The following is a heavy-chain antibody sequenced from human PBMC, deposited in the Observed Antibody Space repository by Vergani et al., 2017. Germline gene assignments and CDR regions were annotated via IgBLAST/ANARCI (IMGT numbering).Heavy chain of an antibody. CDR1: GYTFSNYY. V-gene: IGHV1-46*03. D-gene: IGHD3-9*01. J-gene: IGHJ4*02. CDR3: ARGDYGILTDYQY. Sequence: QVQVVQSGAEVKKSGASGKVSCKTSGYTFSNYYMHWVRQAPGQGLEWMGIINPSGGHTNYAQKFQGRVTMTRDTSTSTVYMALSSLRSEDTAIYYCARGDYGILTDYQYWGQGTLVTVSA. CDR2: INPSGGHT.